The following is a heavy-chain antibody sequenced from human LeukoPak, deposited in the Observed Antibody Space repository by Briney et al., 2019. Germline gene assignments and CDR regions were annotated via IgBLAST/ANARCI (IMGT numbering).Heavy chain of an antibody. Sequence: PGGSLRLSCAASGFTFSSYSMNWVRQAPGKGLEWVSSISSSSSYIYYADSVKGRFTISRDNAKNSLYLQMNSLRAGDTAVYYCARDSGDNCSGGSCYLRFDYWGQGTLVTVSS. CDR1: GFTFSSYS. CDR2: ISSSSSYI. CDR3: ARDSGDNCSGGSCYLRFDY. J-gene: IGHJ4*02. V-gene: IGHV3-21*01. D-gene: IGHD2-15*01.